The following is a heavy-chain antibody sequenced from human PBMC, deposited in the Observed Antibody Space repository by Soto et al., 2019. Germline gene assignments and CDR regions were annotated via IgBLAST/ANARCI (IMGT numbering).Heavy chain of an antibody. CDR3: ASGGWGTYSPRPPAEYFQH. CDR1: GGTFSSYT. V-gene: IGHV1-69*02. Sequence: GASVKVSCKASGGTFSSYTISWVRQAPGQGLEWMGRIIPILGIANYAQKFQGRVTITADKSTSTAYMELSSLRSEDTAVYYCASGGWGTYSPRPPAEYFQHWGQGTLVTVSS. J-gene: IGHJ1*01. D-gene: IGHD2-8*02. CDR2: IIPILGIA.